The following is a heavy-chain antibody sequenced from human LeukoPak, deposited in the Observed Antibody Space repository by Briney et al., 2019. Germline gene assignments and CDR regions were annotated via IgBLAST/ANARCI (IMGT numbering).Heavy chain of an antibody. CDR3: ARQGILAVAGRVNLDY. CDR2: IDPSDSYT. D-gene: IGHD6-19*01. V-gene: IGHV5-10-1*01. Sequence: GESLKISCKGSGYSFTSYWISWVRQMPGKGLEWMGRIDPSDSYTNYSPSFQGHVTISADKSISTAYLQWSSLKASDTAMYYCARQGILAVAGRVNLDYWGQGTLVTASS. J-gene: IGHJ4*02. CDR1: GYSFTSYW.